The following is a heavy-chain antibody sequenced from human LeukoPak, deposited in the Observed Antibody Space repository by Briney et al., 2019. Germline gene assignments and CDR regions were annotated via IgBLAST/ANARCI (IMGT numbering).Heavy chain of an antibody. Sequence: GASVKVSCKASGYIFTDYHIHWVRQAPGQGLEWVGWINPNSGVTNYAQKFQGRVIMTRDTSISTAYMELSRLTSDDTAVYYCARVGRGSGRFYMDVWGKGTTVTVSS. J-gene: IGHJ6*03. CDR3: ARVGRGSGRFYMDV. CDR2: INPNSGVT. D-gene: IGHD3-10*01. V-gene: IGHV1-2*02. CDR1: GYIFTDYH.